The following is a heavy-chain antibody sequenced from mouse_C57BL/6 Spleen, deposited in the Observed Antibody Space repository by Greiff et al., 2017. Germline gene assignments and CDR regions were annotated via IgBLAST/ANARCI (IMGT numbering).Heavy chain of an antibody. Sequence: EVKLVESGGGLVQPGGSLSLSCAASGFTFTDYYMSWVRQPPGKALEWLGFIRNKANGYTTEYSASVKGRFTISRDNSQSILYLQMNALRSEDSATYYCARYGSSYGGYFDVWGTGTTVTVSS. CDR3: ARYGSSYGGYFDV. J-gene: IGHJ1*03. CDR1: GFTFTDYY. CDR2: IRNKANGYTT. D-gene: IGHD1-1*01. V-gene: IGHV7-3*01.